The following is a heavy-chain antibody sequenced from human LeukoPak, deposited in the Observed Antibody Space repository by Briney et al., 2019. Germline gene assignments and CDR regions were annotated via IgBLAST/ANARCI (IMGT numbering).Heavy chain of an antibody. CDR1: GYTFTSYG. D-gene: IGHD3-3*01. V-gene: IGHV1-18*01. J-gene: IGHJ4*02. CDR3: ARDMFLYDFWSGPMYYFDY. CDR2: ISAYNGNT. Sequence: ASVKVSCKASGYTFTSYGISWMRQAPGQGLEWMGWISAYNGNTNYAQKLQGRVTMTTDTSTSTAYMELRSLRSDDTAVYYCARDMFLYDFWSGPMYYFDYWGQGTLVTVSS.